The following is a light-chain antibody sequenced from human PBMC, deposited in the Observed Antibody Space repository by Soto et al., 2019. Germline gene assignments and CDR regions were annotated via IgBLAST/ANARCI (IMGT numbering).Light chain of an antibody. V-gene: IGKV3-15*01. CDR2: GAS. Sequence: EIVMTQSPATLSVSPVEISIVCVMPSQSVSSNLAWYQQKPGQAPRLLVYGASTRATGIPARFSGSGSGTEFTLTISSLQSEDFAVYYCQHYNNWPPRTFGQGTKVDIK. CDR1: QSVSSN. J-gene: IGKJ1*01. CDR3: QHYNNWPPRT.